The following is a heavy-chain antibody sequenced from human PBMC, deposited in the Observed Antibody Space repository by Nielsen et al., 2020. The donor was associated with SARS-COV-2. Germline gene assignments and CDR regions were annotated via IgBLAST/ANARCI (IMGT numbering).Heavy chain of an antibody. CDR1: GFTFSGSA. V-gene: IGHV3-73*01. CDR2: IRSYANDYAT. J-gene: IGHJ4*02. Sequence: GGSLRLSCAASGFTFSGSAMHWVRQASGKGLEWVGRIRSYANDYATAYAASVKGRFTISRDDSKNTAYLQMNSLKMEDKAVYYCSSPTVAYWGQGTLVTVSS. CDR3: SSPTVAY. D-gene: IGHD4-23*01.